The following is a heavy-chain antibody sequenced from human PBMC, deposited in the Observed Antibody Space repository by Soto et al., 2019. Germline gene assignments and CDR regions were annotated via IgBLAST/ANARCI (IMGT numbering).Heavy chain of an antibody. CDR3: ASKVYDPAYFDY. CDR1: GGSISSSNW. Sequence: PSETLSLTCAVSGGSISSSNWWSWVRQPPGKGLEWIGEIYHSGSTNYNPSLKSRVTISVDKSKNQFSLKLSSVTAADTAVYYCASKVYDPAYFDYWGQGTLVTVSP. D-gene: IGHD3-22*01. V-gene: IGHV4-4*02. J-gene: IGHJ4*02. CDR2: IYHSGST.